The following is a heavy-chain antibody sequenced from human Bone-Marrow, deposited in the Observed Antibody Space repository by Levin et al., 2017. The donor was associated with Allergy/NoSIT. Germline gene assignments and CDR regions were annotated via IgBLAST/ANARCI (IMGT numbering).Heavy chain of an antibody. CDR3: ARERYCGVDCYSAPDY. CDR2: ISPNSGGT. J-gene: IGHJ4*02. V-gene: IGHV1-2*06. CDR1: GYTFTAYY. D-gene: IGHD2-21*02. Sequence: GASVKVSCKASGYTFTAYYMHWVRQAPGQGLEWMGRISPNSGGTNSAQKFQGRVTMTRDTSISTAYMELSRLRSDDTAVYFCARERYCGVDCYSAPDYWGQGTLVTVSS.